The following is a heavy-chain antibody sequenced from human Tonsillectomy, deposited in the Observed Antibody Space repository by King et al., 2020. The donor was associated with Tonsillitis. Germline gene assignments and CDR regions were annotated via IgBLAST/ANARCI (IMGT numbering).Heavy chain of an antibody. CDR3: AKCIVGATTNLYFDI. D-gene: IGHD1-26*01. CDR1: GGYMNSYY. Sequence: VQLQDPGPGLVKPSETLSLTCTVSGGYMNSYYWSWIRQPAGKGLDWIGPVYTSGSPNYNPSIKSRDTMSVNTAKNQFSLKLSSVTAADTAVYYCAKCIVGATTNLYFDIWGRGTLVTVSS. CDR2: VYTSGSP. J-gene: IGHJ2*01. V-gene: IGHV4-4*07.